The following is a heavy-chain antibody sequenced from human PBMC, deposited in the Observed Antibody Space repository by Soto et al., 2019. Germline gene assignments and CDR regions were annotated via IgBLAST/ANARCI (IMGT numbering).Heavy chain of an antibody. CDR2: IDPSDSQT. CDR1: GYSIAGYW. D-gene: IGHD3-22*01. Sequence: GASLNISYNCSGYSIAGYWITWVRPKPGKGLEWMGRIDPSDSQTYYSPSLRGHVTISVTKSITTVFLQWSSLRASDTAMYYCARQIYDSDTGPNFQYYFDSWGQGTPVTVSS. V-gene: IGHV5-10-1*01. J-gene: IGHJ4*02. CDR3: ARQIYDSDTGPNFQYYFDS.